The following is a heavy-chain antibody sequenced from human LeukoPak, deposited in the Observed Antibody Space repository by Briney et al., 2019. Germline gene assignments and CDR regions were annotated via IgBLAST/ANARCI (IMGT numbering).Heavy chain of an antibody. Sequence: PGGSLRLSCVASGVTLSNYAMSWARQAPGKGLMWVSLISTDGKSTRYAESVKGRFTISRDNAKNALYLQMDILRVEDTALYFCVRDYQFIQEVWGQGTTVTVSS. V-gene: IGHV3-74*01. CDR1: GVTLSNYA. CDR3: VRDYQFIQEV. D-gene: IGHD2-2*01. J-gene: IGHJ6*02. CDR2: ISTDGKST.